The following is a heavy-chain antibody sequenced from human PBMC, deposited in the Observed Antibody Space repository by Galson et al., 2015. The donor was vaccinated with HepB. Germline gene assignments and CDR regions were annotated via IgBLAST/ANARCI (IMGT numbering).Heavy chain of an antibody. CDR2: IHSGDTT. CDR1: GFIVSTDY. V-gene: IGHV3-53*01. Sequence: SLRLSCAASGFIVSTDYMTWVRQAPGRGLDWVAVIHSGDTTYYAGSVKGRFTISRDDSKNTIHLRMNSLRAEDTAVYYCALGRGCYGMDVWGQGTTVTVSS. CDR3: ALGRGCYGMDV. J-gene: IGHJ6*02. D-gene: IGHD1-26*01.